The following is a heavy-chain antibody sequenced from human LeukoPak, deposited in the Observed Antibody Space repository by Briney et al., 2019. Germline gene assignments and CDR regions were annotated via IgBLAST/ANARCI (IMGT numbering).Heavy chain of an antibody. CDR2: ISAYNGNT. J-gene: IGHJ4*02. V-gene: IGHV1-18*01. CDR3: ARLWYYYGSGVEPIDY. CDR1: GYTFTSYG. D-gene: IGHD3-10*01. Sequence: GASVKVSCKASGYTFTSYGISWVRQAPGQGLEWMGWISAYNGNTNYAQKLQGRVTMTTDTSTSTAYMELRSLRSDDTAVYYCARLWYYYGSGVEPIDYWGQGTLVTVSS.